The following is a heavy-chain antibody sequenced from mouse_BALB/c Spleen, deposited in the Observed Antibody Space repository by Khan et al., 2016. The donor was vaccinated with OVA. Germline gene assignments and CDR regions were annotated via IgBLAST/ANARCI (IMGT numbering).Heavy chain of an antibody. CDR3: AGLEDI. CDR1: GSSLTSYG. V-gene: IGHV2-9*02. J-gene: IGHJ2*01. Sequence: VQLQESGPGLVAPSQSLYITCTVSGSSLTSYGVHWVRQPPGKGLEWLGVIWAGGSTNYNSALMSRLTISKDNYKSQVLLKMNSLQTDDTAMYYCAGLEDIWGQGTTLTVSS. CDR2: IWAGGST. D-gene: IGHD1-3*01.